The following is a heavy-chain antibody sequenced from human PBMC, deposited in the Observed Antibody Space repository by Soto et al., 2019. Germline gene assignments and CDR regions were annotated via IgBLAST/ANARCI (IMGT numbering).Heavy chain of an antibody. D-gene: IGHD2-2*01. CDR2: ISGSGGST. CDR3: AKDWEVVVVVPAAMYNWFDP. Sequence: GGSLRLSCAASGFTFSSYAMSWVRQAPGKGLEWVSAISGSGGSTYYADSVKGRFTISRDNSKNTLYLQMNSLRAEDTAVYYCAKDWEVVVVVPAAMYNWFDPWGQGTPVTVSS. CDR1: GFTFSSYA. V-gene: IGHV3-23*01. J-gene: IGHJ5*02.